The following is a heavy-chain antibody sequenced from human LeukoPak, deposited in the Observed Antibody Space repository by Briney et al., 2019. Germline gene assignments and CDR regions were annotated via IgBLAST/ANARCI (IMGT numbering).Heavy chain of an antibody. V-gene: IGHV3-43*01. J-gene: IGHJ5*02. Sequence: PGGSLRLSCAASGFTFDDYLIHWVRQVPGKGLEWVSLISWDGDSTYYADSVKGRFTISRDNAKNTLYLQMNSLRAEDTAVYYCARGADTGYSSDSWGQGALVTVSS. CDR3: ARGADTGYSSDS. CDR1: GFTFDDYL. D-gene: IGHD6-19*01. CDR2: ISWDGDST.